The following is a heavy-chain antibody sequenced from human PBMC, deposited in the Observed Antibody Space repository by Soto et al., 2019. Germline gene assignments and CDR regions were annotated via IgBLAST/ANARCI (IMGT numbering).Heavy chain of an antibody. J-gene: IGHJ6*02. Sequence: GASVKVSCKASGYTFTSYYMHWVRQAPGQGLEWMGIINPSGGSTSYAQKFQGRVTMTRDTSTSTVYMELSSLRSEDTAVYYCARASGWDYYYYGMDVWGQGTTVTVSS. V-gene: IGHV1-46*01. CDR2: INPSGGST. D-gene: IGHD6-25*01. CDR1: GYTFTSYY. CDR3: ARASGWDYYYYGMDV.